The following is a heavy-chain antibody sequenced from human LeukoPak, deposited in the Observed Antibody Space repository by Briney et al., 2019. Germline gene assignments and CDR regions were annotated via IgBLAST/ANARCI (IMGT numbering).Heavy chain of an antibody. J-gene: IGHJ5*02. CDR1: GGSFSGYY. D-gene: IGHD1-7*01. CDR3: ARGVTGTTSRRFDP. CDR2: INHSGST. V-gene: IGHV4-34*01. Sequence: SETLSLTCAVYGGSFSGYYWSWIRQPPGKGLEWIGEINHSGSTNYNPSLKSRVTISVDTSKNQFSLKLSSVTAADTAVYYCARGVTGTTSRRFDPWGQGTLVTVSS.